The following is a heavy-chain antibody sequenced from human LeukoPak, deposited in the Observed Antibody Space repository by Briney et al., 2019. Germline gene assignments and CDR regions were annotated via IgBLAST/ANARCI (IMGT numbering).Heavy chain of an antibody. D-gene: IGHD1-14*01. CDR1: GFTFSNYG. J-gene: IGHJ4*02. CDR2: IRYDGSNK. Sequence: GGSLRLSGAASGFTFSNYGMHWLRQAPGKGLEGGAFIRYDGSNKYFADSVKGRFTISRDNSKSTLYLQMNSLIAEDTAVYYCAKYNRDGLFWGYFDYWGQGTLVTVSS. CDR3: AKYNRDGLFWGYFDY. V-gene: IGHV3-30*02.